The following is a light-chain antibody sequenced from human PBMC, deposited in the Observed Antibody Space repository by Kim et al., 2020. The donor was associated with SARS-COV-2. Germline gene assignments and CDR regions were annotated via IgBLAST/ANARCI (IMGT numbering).Light chain of an antibody. Sequence: GQRVTISCSGSNSNIGNYYVYGYQVSPRMAPKLLIYRNNQRSSGVPDRFSGSKSGTSASLAISGLRSEDEADYYCGAWDDRLSGWVFGGGTQLTVL. J-gene: IGLJ3*02. CDR3: GAWDDRLSGWV. V-gene: IGLV1-47*01. CDR2: RNN. CDR1: NSNIGNYY.